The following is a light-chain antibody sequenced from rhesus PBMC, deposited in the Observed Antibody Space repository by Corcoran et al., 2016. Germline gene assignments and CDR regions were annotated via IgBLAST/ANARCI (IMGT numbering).Light chain of an antibody. CDR1: ENVDNY. J-gene: IGKJ2*01. V-gene: IGKV1-74*01. CDR3: QHSYGTPFS. CDR2: AAY. Sequence: DIQMTQSPSSLSASVGDRVTITCRASENVDNYLPWSQQKPGKAPKLLIYAAYSLQSGVPSMFSGRGAGTDYTVTISSLQPEEFASYYCQHSYGTPFSFGQGTRVE.